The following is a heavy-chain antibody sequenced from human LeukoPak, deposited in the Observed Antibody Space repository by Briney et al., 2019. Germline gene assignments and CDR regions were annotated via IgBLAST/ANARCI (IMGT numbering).Heavy chain of an antibody. D-gene: IGHD2-15*01. J-gene: IGHJ4*02. V-gene: IGHV4-4*07. Sequence: SETLSLTCTVSGGSITSYYWSWIRQPAGKGLEWIGRIHTRGSTNYNPSLKSRVTMSVDTSKNQFSLKLSSVTAADTAVYYCARDNIVVVAATKAYYFDYWGQGTLVTVSS. CDR2: IHTRGST. CDR1: GGSITSYY. CDR3: ARDNIVVVAATKAYYFDY.